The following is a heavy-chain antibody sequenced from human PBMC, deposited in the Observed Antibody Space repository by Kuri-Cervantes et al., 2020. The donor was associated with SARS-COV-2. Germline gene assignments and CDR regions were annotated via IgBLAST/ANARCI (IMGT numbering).Heavy chain of an antibody. CDR2: LNVNRDKT. D-gene: IGHD3-3*02. V-gene: IGHV1-8*03. J-gene: IGHJ6*03. CDR3: ARTFMGYYYYMDV. Sequence: ASVKVSCKASGYTFTSFDINWVRQAPGQGLEWMGWLNVNRDKTGYAQKFQGRVTFTRDTSTSTAYMELTRLASEDTAVYYCARTFMGYYYYMDVWGKGTTVTVSS. CDR1: GYTFTSFD.